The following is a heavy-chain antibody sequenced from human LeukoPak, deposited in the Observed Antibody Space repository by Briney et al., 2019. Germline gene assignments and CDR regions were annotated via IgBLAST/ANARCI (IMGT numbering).Heavy chain of an antibody. Sequence: PGGSLRLSCTASGFTFGDYAMSWFRQAPGKGLEWVGFIRSKAYGGTTEYAASVKGRFTISRDDSKSIAYLQMNSLKTEDTAVYYCTRVRGETYYDSSGYLDYWGQGTLVTVSS. CDR3: TRVRGETYYDSSGYLDY. J-gene: IGHJ4*02. CDR2: IRSKAYGGTT. CDR1: GFTFGDYA. D-gene: IGHD3-22*01. V-gene: IGHV3-49*03.